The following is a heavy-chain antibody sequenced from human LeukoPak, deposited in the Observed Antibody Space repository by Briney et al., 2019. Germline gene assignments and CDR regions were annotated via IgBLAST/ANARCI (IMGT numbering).Heavy chain of an antibody. V-gene: IGHV4-39*01. Sequence: SGTLSLTCTVSGGSISSRSDYWGWIRQTPGKGLESVGNLDSSGSTYYNPSLKSRVTTSVGTSKNQFSLNLRSVTAADTAIYFCSRSHDYGGLYFYYYMDVWGKGTTVTVSS. D-gene: IGHD4-23*01. CDR1: GGSISSRSDY. J-gene: IGHJ6*03. CDR2: LDSSGST. CDR3: SRSHDYGGLYFYYYMDV.